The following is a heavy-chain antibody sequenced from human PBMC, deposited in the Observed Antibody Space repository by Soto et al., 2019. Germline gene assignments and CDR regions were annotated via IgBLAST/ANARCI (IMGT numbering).Heavy chain of an antibody. CDR2: ISVSSDKT. CDR1: GYSFITTA. Sequence: ELQLSESGGGLVQPGGSLRLSCVGTGYSFITTATTWVRQAPGKGLEGISGISVSSDKTFYLDSVRGRFTISRDNSKNTLYLQMNSRRDGYTAVYYCTMLDGYAVVWGQGPTVIVSS. D-gene: IGHD2-15*01. V-gene: IGHV3-23*01. CDR3: TMLDGYAVV. J-gene: IGHJ6*02.